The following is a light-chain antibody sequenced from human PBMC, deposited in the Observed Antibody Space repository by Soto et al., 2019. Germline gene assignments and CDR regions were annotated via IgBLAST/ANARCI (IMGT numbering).Light chain of an antibody. CDR1: SSNIGHDY. Sequence: QSVLTQPPSVSAAPGQKVTSFGAGSSSNIGHDYVSWYQQLPGTAPKLLIYDNNKRPSGIPDRCSGSKSGTTATLGITGLLTGDEADYFCGAWDSSRSAVVFGVGTKLPVL. V-gene: IGLV1-51*01. CDR2: DNN. J-gene: IGLJ2*01. CDR3: GAWDSSRSAVV.